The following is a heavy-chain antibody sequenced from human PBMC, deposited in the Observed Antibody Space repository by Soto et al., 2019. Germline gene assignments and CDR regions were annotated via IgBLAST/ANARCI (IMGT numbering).Heavy chain of an antibody. CDR1: GDSISSRSYY. CDR3: ARATNPTTVSTTWFDS. Sequence: SETLSLTCTVTGDSISSRSYYWGWIRQPPGKGLEWIGSIYYSGSTYNNPSLRSRVSMSIDTSKDQFSLKLTSVTAADTAVYYCARATNPTTVSTTWFDSCGQGPMVAVYS. CDR2: IYYSGST. J-gene: IGHJ5*01. V-gene: IGHV4-39*01. D-gene: IGHD4-17*01.